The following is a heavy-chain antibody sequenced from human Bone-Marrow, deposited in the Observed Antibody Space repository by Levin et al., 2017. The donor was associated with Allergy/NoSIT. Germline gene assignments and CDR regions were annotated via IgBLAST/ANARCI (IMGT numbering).Heavy chain of an antibody. D-gene: IGHD4-17*01. Sequence: SETLSLTCSVSGGSVRGENYYWSWIRQPPGRRLEWIGYISYSGATTYSPSLESRVTISLGASENHFSLRLSSLPAADTAVYYCARDHGDSSDAFAIWGQGTMVTVSS. CDR1: GGSVRGENYY. CDR2: ISYSGAT. V-gene: IGHV4-61*03. CDR3: ARDHGDSSDAFAI. J-gene: IGHJ3*02.